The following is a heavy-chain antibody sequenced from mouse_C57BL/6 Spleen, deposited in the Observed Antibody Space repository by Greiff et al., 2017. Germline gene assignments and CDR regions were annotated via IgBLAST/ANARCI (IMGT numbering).Heavy chain of an antibody. CDR3: ARGANFDY. J-gene: IGHJ2*01. CDR2: ISDGGSYT. Sequence: EVQLVESGGGLVKPGGSLKLSCAASGFPFSSYAMSWVRQTPDKRLEWVATISDGGSYTYYPDNVKGRFTISRDNAKNNLYLQMSHLKSEDTAMYYCARGANFDYWGQGTTLTVSS. D-gene: IGHD1-1*01. CDR1: GFPFSSYA. V-gene: IGHV5-4*01.